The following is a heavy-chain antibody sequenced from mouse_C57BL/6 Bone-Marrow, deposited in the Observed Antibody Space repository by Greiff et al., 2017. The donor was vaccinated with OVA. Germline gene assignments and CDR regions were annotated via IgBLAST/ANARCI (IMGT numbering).Heavy chain of an antibody. Sequence: QVQLQQSDAELVKPGASVKISCKVSGYTFTDHTIHWMKQRPEQGLEWIGYIYPRDGSTKYNEKFKGKATLTVDKSSSTAYMQLSSLTSEDSAVYYCARDYYYGSSPFAYWGQGTLVTVSA. V-gene: IGHV1-78*01. D-gene: IGHD1-1*01. CDR3: ARDYYYGSSPFAY. J-gene: IGHJ3*01. CDR1: GYTFTDHT. CDR2: IYPRDGST.